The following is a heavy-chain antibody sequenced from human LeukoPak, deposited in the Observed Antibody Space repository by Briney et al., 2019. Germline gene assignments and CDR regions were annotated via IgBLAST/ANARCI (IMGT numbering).Heavy chain of an antibody. D-gene: IGHD2-2*01. V-gene: IGHV3-33*08. J-gene: IGHJ4*02. CDR3: ARDWLIVVPAAIGY. CDR2: IWYDGSNK. Sequence: PGGSLRLSCAASGFTFSSYGMHRVRQAPGKGLEWVAVIWYDGSNKYYAGSVKGRFTISRDNSKNTLYLQMNSLRAEDTAVYYCARDWLIVVPAAIGYWGQGTLVTVSS. CDR1: GFTFSSYG.